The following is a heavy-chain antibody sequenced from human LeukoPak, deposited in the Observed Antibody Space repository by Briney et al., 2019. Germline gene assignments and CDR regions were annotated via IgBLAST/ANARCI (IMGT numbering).Heavy chain of an antibody. J-gene: IGHJ3*02. V-gene: IGHV5-51*01. Sequence: PGESLKISCKGSGYSFTSYWIGWVRQMPGKCLEWMGIIYPGDSDTRYSPSFQGQVTISADKSISTAYLQWSSLKASDTAMYYCARRRSNWNYRNAFDIWGQGTMVTVSS. CDR2: IYPGDSDT. D-gene: IGHD1-7*01. CDR1: GYSFTSYW. CDR3: ARRRSNWNYRNAFDI.